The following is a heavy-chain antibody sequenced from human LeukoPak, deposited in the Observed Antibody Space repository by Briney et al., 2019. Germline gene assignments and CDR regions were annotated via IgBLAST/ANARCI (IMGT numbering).Heavy chain of an antibody. V-gene: IGHV4-59*01. D-gene: IGHD6-19*01. J-gene: IGHJ5*02. Sequence: KPSETLSLTCTVSGGSISSYYWSWIRQPPGKGLEWIGYIYYSGYTNYNPSLKSRVTISVDTSKNQFSLKLSSVTAADTAVYYCARDGGWGYNWFDPWGQGTLVTVSS. CDR3: ARDGGWGYNWFDP. CDR2: IYYSGYT. CDR1: GGSISSYY.